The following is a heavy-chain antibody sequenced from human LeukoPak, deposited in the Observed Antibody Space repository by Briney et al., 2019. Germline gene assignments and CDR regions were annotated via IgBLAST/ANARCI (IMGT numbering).Heavy chain of an antibody. CDR1: GGSISSGGYY. D-gene: IGHD3-22*01. V-gene: IGHV4-31*03. Sequence: SETLSLTCTVSGGSISSGGYYWSWIRQHPGKGPEWIGYIYYSGSTYYNPSLKSRVTISVDTSKNQFSLKLSSVTAADTAVYYCAREAPFYDSSGYYYFDYWGQGTLVTVSS. CDR3: AREAPFYDSSGYYYFDY. J-gene: IGHJ4*02. CDR2: IYYSGST.